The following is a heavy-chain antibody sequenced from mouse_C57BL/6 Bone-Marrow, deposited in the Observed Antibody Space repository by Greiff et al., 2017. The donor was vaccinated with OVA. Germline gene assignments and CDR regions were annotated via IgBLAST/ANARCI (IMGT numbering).Heavy chain of an antibody. Sequence: VQLQQSGPELVKPGASVKISCKASGYSFTIYYIHWVKQRPGQGLEWIGWIYTGSVNTKYHEKFKGKATLTADTSSSTAYMQLSSLTSEDSAVYYCARSNYGGLAMDYWGQGTSVTVSS. CDR3: ARSNYGGLAMDY. D-gene: IGHD2-5*01. CDR1: GYSFTIYY. CDR2: IYTGSVNT. J-gene: IGHJ4*01. V-gene: IGHV1-66*01.